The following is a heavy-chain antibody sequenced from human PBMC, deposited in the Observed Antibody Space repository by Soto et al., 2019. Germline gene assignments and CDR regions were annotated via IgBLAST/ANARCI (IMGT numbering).Heavy chain of an antibody. V-gene: IGHV1-69*12. J-gene: IGHJ6*02. CDR2: IIPIFGTA. D-gene: IGHD5-18*01. CDR1: GGTFSSYA. Sequence: QVQLVQSGAEVKKPGSSVKVSCKASGGTFSSYAISWVRQAPGQGLEWMGGIIPIFGTANYAQKFQGRVTITADESTSTADMELSSLRSEDTAVYYCAGRYSYELGEYYYYYGMDVWGQGTTVTVSS. CDR3: AGRYSYELGEYYYYYGMDV.